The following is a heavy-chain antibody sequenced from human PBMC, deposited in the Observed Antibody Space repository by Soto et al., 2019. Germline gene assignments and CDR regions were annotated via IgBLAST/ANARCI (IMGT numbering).Heavy chain of an antibody. J-gene: IGHJ3*02. CDR1: GFTFSSSA. V-gene: IGHV3-23*01. CDR2: ISGSGGSS. D-gene: IGHD4-17*01. Sequence: SPRLFRAASGFTFSSSAMNWVPQAPGKGLEWVSAISGSGGSSDYADSVKGRFTISRDNAKNTLYLQMNSLRAEDTAVYYCARDLWTTVTPGHAFDIWGQGTMVTVSS. CDR3: ARDLWTTVTPGHAFDI.